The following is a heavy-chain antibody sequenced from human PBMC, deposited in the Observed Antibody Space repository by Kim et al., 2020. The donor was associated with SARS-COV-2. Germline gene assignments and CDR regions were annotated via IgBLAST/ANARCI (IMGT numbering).Heavy chain of an antibody. CDR3: TTERYYDILTGYYHFDY. J-gene: IGHJ4*02. Sequence: VKGRFTISRDDSKNTLYLQMNSLKTEDTAVYYCTTERYYDILTGYYHFDYWGQGTLVTVSS. V-gene: IGHV3-15*01. D-gene: IGHD3-9*01.